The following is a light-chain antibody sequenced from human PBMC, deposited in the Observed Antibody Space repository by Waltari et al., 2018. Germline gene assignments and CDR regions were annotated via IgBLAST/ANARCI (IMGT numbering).Light chain of an antibody. CDR1: SSNVGTST. J-gene: IGLJ2*01. Sequence: QSVLSQPPSASGTPGQRVSISCSGSSSNVGTSTVNWYQQLPGTAPKLLIYRNNQRPSDVPGRFSGSKSGTSASLAISGLQSEDEAKYFCSAWDDSLNGVLFGGGTKLTVL. V-gene: IGLV1-44*01. CDR3: SAWDDSLNGVL. CDR2: RNN.